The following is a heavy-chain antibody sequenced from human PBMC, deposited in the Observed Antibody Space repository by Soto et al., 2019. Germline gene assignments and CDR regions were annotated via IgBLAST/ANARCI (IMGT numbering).Heavy chain of an antibody. J-gene: IGHJ2*01. CDR1: GFTFSDYY. D-gene: IGHD6-13*01. CDR2: ISSSSSYT. Sequence: QVQLVESGGGLVKPGGSLRLSCAASGFTFSDYYMSWIRQAPGKGPEWVSYISSSSSYTNYADSVKGRFTISRDNAKNPLYLQMNSLRAEDTAVYYCARTIAAAGGRRDFDLWGRGTLVTVSS. V-gene: IGHV3-11*05. CDR3: ARTIAAAGGRRDFDL.